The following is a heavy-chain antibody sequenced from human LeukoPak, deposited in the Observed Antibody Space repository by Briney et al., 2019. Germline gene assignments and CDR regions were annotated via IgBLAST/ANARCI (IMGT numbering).Heavy chain of an antibody. V-gene: IGHV3-30*03. CDR2: ISHDGGNK. Sequence: PGRSLRLSCVASGFAFSQFPVHWVRQAPGKRLEWVAFISHDGGNKKYGDSVKGRFTISRDNSKNTLYLQMNSLRAEDTAVYYCARGGRDYYYYYMDVWGKGTTVTVSS. D-gene: IGHD5-12*01. CDR1: GFAFSQFP. J-gene: IGHJ6*03. CDR3: ARGGRDYYYYYMDV.